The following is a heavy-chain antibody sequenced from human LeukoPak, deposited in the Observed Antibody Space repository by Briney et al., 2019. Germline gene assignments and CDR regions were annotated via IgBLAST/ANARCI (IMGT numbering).Heavy chain of an antibody. CDR2: IRGSTSYT. D-gene: IGHD1-7*01. CDR3: ARDDDWNYEDY. CDR1: GFTFSTYT. J-gene: IGHJ4*02. Sequence: NPGGSLRLSCAASGFTFSTYTMNWVRQAPGKGLEWVSYIRGSTSYTYYADSVKGRFTISRDNAKNSLYLQLNSLRAEDTAVCYCARDDDWNYEDYWGQGTLVTVSS. V-gene: IGHV3-21*01.